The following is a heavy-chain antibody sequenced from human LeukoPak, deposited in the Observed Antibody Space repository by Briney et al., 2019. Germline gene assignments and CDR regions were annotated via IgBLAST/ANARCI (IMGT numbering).Heavy chain of an antibody. V-gene: IGHV3-33*01. CDR1: GFTFSSYG. CDR2: IWYDGSNK. J-gene: IGHJ4*02. D-gene: IGHD3-22*01. Sequence: GGSLRLSCAPSGFTFSSYGMHWVRQAQGKGLEWVAVIWYDGSNKYYADSVKGRFTISRDNSKNTLYLQMNSLRAEDTAVYYCARDNYDSSGLAYYWGQGTLVTVSS. CDR3: ARDNYDSSGLAYY.